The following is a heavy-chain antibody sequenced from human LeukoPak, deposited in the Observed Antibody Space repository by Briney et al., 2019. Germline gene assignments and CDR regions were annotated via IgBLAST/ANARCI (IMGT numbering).Heavy chain of an antibody. CDR2: ISPTGSTT. D-gene: IGHD3-10*01. J-gene: IGHJ4*02. CDR3: ARAGSHWHYVY. Sequence: GGSLRLSCAASGFTFSGYWMHWARQLPGKGLVWVSRISPTGSTTSYADSVKGRFTISRDNAKNSLSLQMNNLRVEDTAVYYCARAGSHWHYVYWGQGTVVTVSS. V-gene: IGHV3-74*01. CDR1: GFTFSGYW.